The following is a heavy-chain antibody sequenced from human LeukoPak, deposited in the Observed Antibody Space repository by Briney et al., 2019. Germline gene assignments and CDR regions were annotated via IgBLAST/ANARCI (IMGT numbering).Heavy chain of an antibody. V-gene: IGHV1-58*02. D-gene: IGHD1-14*01. CDR1: GFTFTSSA. Sequence: SVKVSCKASGFTFTSSAMQWVRQARGQRLEWIGWIVVGSGNTNYAQKFQERVTITRDMSTSTAYMELSGLRSEDTAVYYCAADDAGHTPLGEPTGKFDPWGQGTLVTVSS. CDR2: IVVGSGNT. CDR3: AADDAGHTPLGEPTGKFDP. J-gene: IGHJ5*02.